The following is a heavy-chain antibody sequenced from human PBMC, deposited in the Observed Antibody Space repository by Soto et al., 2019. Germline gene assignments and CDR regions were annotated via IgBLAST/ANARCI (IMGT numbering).Heavy chain of an antibody. CDR2: IYYSGST. CDR1: GGSISSGAYY. D-gene: IGHD6-13*01. J-gene: IGHJ4*02. CDR3: TRGSSSWPYYFDY. Sequence: QVQLQESGPGLVKPSQTLSLTCTVSGGSISSGAYYGNWIRQHPGKGLGWIGYIYYSGSTYYNPSLTSRVTISLDTSKNQFSLKLSSVTAADTAVYYCTRGSSSWPYYFDYWGQGTLVTVSS. V-gene: IGHV4-31*03.